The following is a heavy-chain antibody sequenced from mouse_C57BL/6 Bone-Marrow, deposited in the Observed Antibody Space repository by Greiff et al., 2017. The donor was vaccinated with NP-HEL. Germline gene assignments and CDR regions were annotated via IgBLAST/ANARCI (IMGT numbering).Heavy chain of an antibody. Sequence: VQLQQSGPGLVAPSQSLSITCTVSGFSLTSYAISWVRQPPGKGLEWLGVIWTGGGTNYNSALKSRLSIRQDNSKSQVFLKINSLQTDATARYYCASSCLPRYFDVWGTGTTVTVSS. CDR1: GFSLTSYA. J-gene: IGHJ1*03. CDR3: ASSCLPRYFDV. CDR2: IWTGGGT. V-gene: IGHV2-9-1*01. D-gene: IGHD3-1*01.